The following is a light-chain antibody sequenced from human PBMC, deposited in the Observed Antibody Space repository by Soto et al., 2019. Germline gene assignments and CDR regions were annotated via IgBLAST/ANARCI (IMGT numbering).Light chain of an antibody. Sequence: DIQVTQSPSSLSASLGDRVTITGRANQAIGACLAWFQQQPGKVPKLLIYAASALQSGDHSRFSGSGSGPDFTHTISSRQPEDIATYYCHKYTSAPLTFGGGTKVEI. V-gene: IGKV1-27*01. CDR1: QAIGAC. CDR2: AAS. CDR3: HKYTSAPLT. J-gene: IGKJ4*01.